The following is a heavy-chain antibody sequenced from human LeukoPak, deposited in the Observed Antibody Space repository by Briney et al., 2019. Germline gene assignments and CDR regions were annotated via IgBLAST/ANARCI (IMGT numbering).Heavy chain of an antibody. D-gene: IGHD6-13*01. CDR2: INSNNGGT. Sequence: ASVKVSCKASGYTFTNYYMHWVRQAPGQGLEWVGWINSNNGGTSYAQKFQGRVTMTRDTSITTAYMELPTPTSDDTAVYYCARGSSSPVPNFDYWGQGTLVTVSS. CDR3: ARGSSSPVPNFDY. V-gene: IGHV1-2*02. CDR1: GYTFTNYY. J-gene: IGHJ4*02.